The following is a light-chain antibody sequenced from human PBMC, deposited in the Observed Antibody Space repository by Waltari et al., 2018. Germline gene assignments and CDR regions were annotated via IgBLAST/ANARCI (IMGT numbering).Light chain of an antibody. J-gene: IGKJ1*01. CDR1: ESVATW. V-gene: IGKV1-5*03. Sequence: DVHMTQSPHAVSASVADTVTMTCRPSESVATWLAWYHQQSGGVPRLLMYRTSTLERGVPSRFSGSGAGTEFTLTINNLQPEDTGTYFCLQYNAYRTFGPGTNVEV. CDR3: LQYNAYRT. CDR2: RTS.